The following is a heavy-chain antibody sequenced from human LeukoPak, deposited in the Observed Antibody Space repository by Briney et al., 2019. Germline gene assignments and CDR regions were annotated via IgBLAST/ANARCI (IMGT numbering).Heavy chain of an antibody. J-gene: IGHJ3*02. CDR1: GGSISSSSYY. Sequence: PSETLSLTCTVPGGSISSSSYYWGCIRQPPGKGLEWIGSIYYSGSTYYNPSLKSRVTISVDTSKNQFSLKLSSVTAADTAVYYCAGQYGDYVGDAFDIWGQGTMVTVSS. CDR3: AGQYGDYVGDAFDI. V-gene: IGHV4-39*01. CDR2: IYYSGST. D-gene: IGHD4-17*01.